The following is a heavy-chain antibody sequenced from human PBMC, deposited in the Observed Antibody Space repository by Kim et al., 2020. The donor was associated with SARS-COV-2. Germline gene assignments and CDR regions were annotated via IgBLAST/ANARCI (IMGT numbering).Heavy chain of an antibody. CDR3: ARAGPGGYYYVDDYYYYYGMDV. CDR2: IYYSGST. Sequence: SETLSLTCTVSGGSISSGGYYWSWIRQHPGKGLEWIGYIYYSGSTYYNPSLKSRVTISVDTSKNQFSLKLSSVTAADTAVYYCARAGPGGYYYVDDYYYYYGMDVWGQGTTVTVSS. V-gene: IGHV4-31*03. D-gene: IGHD3-22*01. J-gene: IGHJ6*02. CDR1: GGSISSGGYY.